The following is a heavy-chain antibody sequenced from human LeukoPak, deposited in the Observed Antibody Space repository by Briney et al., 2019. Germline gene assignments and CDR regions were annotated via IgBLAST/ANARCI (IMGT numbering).Heavy chain of an antibody. CDR3: AKDGVEDCSGGSCYSYFDY. V-gene: IGHV3-30*18. CDR2: MSYDGSNK. Sequence: GGSLRLSCAASGFTFSTYGMHWVRQAPGKGLEGVAVMSYDGSNKYYADSVKGRFTISRDNSKNTLYLQMNSLRAEDTAVYYCAKDGVEDCSGGSCYSYFDYWGQGTLVTVSS. CDR1: GFTFSTYG. J-gene: IGHJ4*02. D-gene: IGHD2-15*01.